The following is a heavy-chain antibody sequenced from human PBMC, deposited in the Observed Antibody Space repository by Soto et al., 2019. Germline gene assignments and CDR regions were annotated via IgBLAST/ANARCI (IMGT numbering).Heavy chain of an antibody. CDR2: IWYDGSNK. J-gene: IGHJ4*02. Sequence: GGSLRLSCAASGFTFSSYGMHWVRQAPGKGLEWVAVIWYDGSNKYYADSVKGRFTTSRDNSKNTLYLQMNSLRAEDTAVYYCARDAGSYLTEYYFDYWSQGTLVTVSS. CDR1: GFTFSSYG. D-gene: IGHD1-26*01. CDR3: ARDAGSYLTEYYFDY. V-gene: IGHV3-33*01.